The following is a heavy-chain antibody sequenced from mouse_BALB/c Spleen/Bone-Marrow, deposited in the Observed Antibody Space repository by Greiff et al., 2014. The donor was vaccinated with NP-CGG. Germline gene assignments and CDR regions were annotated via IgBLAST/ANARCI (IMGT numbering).Heavy chain of an antibody. CDR1: GYTFTSYW. J-gene: IGHJ3*01. CDR3: TIYYRSFAY. V-gene: IGHV1S127*01. D-gene: IGHD2-14*01. Sequence: QVQLKQSGAELVKPGASVKMSCKASGYTFTSYWMHWVKQRPGQGLEWIGVIGPSDSYTSYNQKFKGKATLTVDTSSSTAYMQLSSLTSEDSAVYYCTIYYRSFAYCGQGTLVTVSA. CDR2: IGPSDSYT.